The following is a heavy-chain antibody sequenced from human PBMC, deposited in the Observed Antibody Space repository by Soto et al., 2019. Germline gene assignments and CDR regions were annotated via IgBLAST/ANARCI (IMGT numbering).Heavy chain of an antibody. CDR3: ARGCGPQNYYYYGMDV. J-gene: IGHJ6*02. CDR1: GGSISSYY. CDR2: IYYSGST. D-gene: IGHD1-26*01. Sequence: PSETLSLTCTVSGGSISSYYWSWIRQPPGKGLEWIGYIYYSGSTNYNPSLKSRVTISVDTSKNQFSLKLSSVTAADTAVYYCARGCGPQNYYYYGMDVWGQGTTVTVSS. V-gene: IGHV4-59*01.